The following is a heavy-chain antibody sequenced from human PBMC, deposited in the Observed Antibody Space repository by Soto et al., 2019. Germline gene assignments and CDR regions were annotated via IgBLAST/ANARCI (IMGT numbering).Heavy chain of an antibody. Sequence: GGSLRLSCTASGFTFFDYAIIWFRHSPGKGREWVGFIRSKAYGGTTEYAASVKGRFTISRDDSKSIAYLQMNSLKTEDTAVYYCTRGGDSSSWSLYYYYGMDVWGQGTTVTVSS. V-gene: IGHV3-49*03. J-gene: IGHJ6*02. CDR3: TRGGDSSSWSLYYYYGMDV. D-gene: IGHD6-13*01. CDR2: IRSKAYGGTT. CDR1: GFTFFDYA.